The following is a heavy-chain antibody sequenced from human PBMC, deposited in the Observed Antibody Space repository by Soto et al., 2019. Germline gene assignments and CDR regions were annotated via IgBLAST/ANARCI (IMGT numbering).Heavy chain of an antibody. J-gene: IGHJ5*02. CDR2: ISASGGST. CDR3: AKGNSGWTRFDP. V-gene: IGHV3-23*01. D-gene: IGHD6-19*01. CDR1: GFIFSSYS. Sequence: PGGSLRLSCAASGFIFSSYSMNWVRQAPGKGLEWVSSISASGGSTYYADSVKGRFTISRDNSKNTLNLQMNSLRAEDTAVYYCAKGNSGWTRFDPWGQGTLVTVSS.